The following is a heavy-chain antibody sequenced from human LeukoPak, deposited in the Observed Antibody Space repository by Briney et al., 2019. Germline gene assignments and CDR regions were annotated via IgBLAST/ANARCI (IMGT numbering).Heavy chain of an antibody. D-gene: IGHD3-10*01. CDR2: MNYSGST. V-gene: IGHV4-39*07. Sequence: SETLSLTCNVSGGSISSSSYYWGWIRQPPGKGLEWIGEMNYSGSTNYNPSLKSRVTISVDTSKNQVSLKLSSVTAADTAAYYCARGQFIYGTYNWFDPWGQGTLVTVSS. CDR3: ARGQFIYGTYNWFDP. CDR1: GGSISSSSYY. J-gene: IGHJ5*02.